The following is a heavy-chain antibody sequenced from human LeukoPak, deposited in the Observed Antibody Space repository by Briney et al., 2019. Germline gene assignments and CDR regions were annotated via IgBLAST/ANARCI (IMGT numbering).Heavy chain of an antibody. D-gene: IGHD6-6*01. Sequence: GASVTVSCKASGYTFTSYDINWVRQATGQGLEWMGWMNPNSGNTGYAQKFQGRVTMTRNTSISTAYMELSSLISEDTAVYYCARVGYSSSSFDYWGQGTLVTVSS. CDR3: ARVGYSSSSFDY. CDR2: MNPNSGNT. CDR1: GYTFTSYD. J-gene: IGHJ4*02. V-gene: IGHV1-8*01.